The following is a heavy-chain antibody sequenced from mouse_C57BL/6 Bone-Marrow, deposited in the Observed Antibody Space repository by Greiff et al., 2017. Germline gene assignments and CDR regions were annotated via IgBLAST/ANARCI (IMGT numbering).Heavy chain of an antibody. CDR3: TTLLRFAY. D-gene: IGHD1-1*01. Sequence: VQLKESGAELVRPGASVKLSCTASGFNIKDDYMHWVKQRPEQGLEWIGGIDPEDGDTEYASKFQGKATITADTSSNTAYLQLSSLTSEDTAVYYCTTLLRFAYWGQGTLVTVSA. J-gene: IGHJ3*01. CDR2: IDPEDGDT. V-gene: IGHV14-4*01. CDR1: GFNIKDDY.